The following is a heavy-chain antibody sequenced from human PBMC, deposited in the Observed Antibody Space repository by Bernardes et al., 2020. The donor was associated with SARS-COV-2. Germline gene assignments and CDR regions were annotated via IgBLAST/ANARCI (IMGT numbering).Heavy chain of an antibody. Sequence: GGSLRLSCTVSGFTFSTYWMSWVRQAAGKGLEWVANIDQDGIQKNYVDSVKGRFTISRDNARNSLYLQMNSLRAEDTAVYYCGRDMDVWGQGTTVSVS. J-gene: IGHJ6*02. CDR2: IDQDGIQK. CDR3: GRDMDV. CDR1: GFTFSTYW. V-gene: IGHV3-7*01.